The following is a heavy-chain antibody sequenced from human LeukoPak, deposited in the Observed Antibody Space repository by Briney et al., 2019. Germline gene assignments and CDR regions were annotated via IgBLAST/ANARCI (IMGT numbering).Heavy chain of an antibody. CDR1: GGSFSGYY. D-gene: IGHD2-2*01. CDR3: ARSSDIVVVPAAFDY. V-gene: IGHV4-34*01. CDR2: INHSGST. Sequence: SETLSLTCAVYGGSFSGYYWSWIRQPPGKGLEWIGEINHSGSTNYNPSLKSRVTISVDTSKNQFSLKLSSVTAADTAVYYCARSSDIVVVPAAFDYWGQGTLVTVSS. J-gene: IGHJ4*02.